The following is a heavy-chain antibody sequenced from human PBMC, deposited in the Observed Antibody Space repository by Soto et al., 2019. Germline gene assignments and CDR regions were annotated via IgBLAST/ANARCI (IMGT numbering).Heavy chain of an antibody. J-gene: IGHJ4*02. CDR1: GFTFSSYS. V-gene: IGHV3-30*18. D-gene: IGHD2-2*01. CDR3: AKAQKGGYCSSTSCEPFDY. CDR2: ISYDGSNK. Sequence: PGGSLRLSCAASGFTFSSYSMHWVRQAPGKGLEWVAVISYDGSNKYYADSVKGRFAISRDNSKNTLYLQMNSLRAEDTAVYYCAKAQKGGYCSSTSCEPFDYWGQGTLVTVSS.